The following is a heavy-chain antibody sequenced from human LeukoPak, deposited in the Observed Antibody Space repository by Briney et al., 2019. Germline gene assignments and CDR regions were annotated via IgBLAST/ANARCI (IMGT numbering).Heavy chain of an antibody. V-gene: IGHV3-23*01. J-gene: IGHJ4*02. D-gene: IGHD3-10*01. CDR1: GFAFSSYA. CDR3: AKGQDYYGSGSYNG. CDR2: ISGSGATT. Sequence: PGGSLRLSCAASGFAFSSYAMSWVRQAPGKGLEWVSGISGSGATTDYADSVKGRFTISRDNSKNTLYLQMNSLGVEDTALYYCAKGQDYYGSGSYNGWGQGTLVTVSS.